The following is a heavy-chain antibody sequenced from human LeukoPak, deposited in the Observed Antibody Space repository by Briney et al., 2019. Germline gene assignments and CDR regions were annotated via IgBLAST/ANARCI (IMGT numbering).Heavy chain of an antibody. CDR3: GFVGATGSHFDY. J-gene: IGHJ4*02. V-gene: IGHV3-7*01. D-gene: IGHD1-26*01. CDR2: IKQDGSDK. CDR1: GFTFSSYW. Sequence: PGGSLRLSCAASGFTFSSYWMNWVRQAPGKGLEWVANIKQDGSDKYYVDSVKGRFTISRDNAKNSLYLQMNSLRAEDTAVYYCGFVGATGSHFDYWGQGTLVTVSS.